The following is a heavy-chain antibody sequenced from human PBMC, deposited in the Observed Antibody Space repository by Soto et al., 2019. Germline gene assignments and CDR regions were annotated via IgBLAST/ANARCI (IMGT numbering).Heavy chain of an antibody. CDR2: IYPGDSVT. Sequence: GESLKISCKGFDYTFAAYWIGWVRQMPGKGLEWMGIIYPGDSVTRYSPSFQGQVTISADKSISTAYLQWSSLKASDTAMYYCARHYHSGSWYKVYYYYGMDVWGQGTTVTVSS. CDR3: ARHYHSGSWYKVYYYYGMDV. CDR1: DYTFAAYW. D-gene: IGHD6-13*01. J-gene: IGHJ6*02. V-gene: IGHV5-51*01.